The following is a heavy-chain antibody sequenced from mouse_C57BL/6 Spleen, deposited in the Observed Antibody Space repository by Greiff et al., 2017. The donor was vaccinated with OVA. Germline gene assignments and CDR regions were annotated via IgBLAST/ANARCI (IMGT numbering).Heavy chain of an antibody. CDR1: GYTFTSYT. CDR3: ARCYSNFWYFDV. V-gene: IGHV1-4*01. J-gene: IGHJ1*03. CDR2: INPSSGYT. Sequence: VQLQESGAELARPGASVKMSCKASGYTFTSYTMHWVKQRPGQGLEWIGYINPSSGYTKYNQKFKDKATLTADKSSSTAYMQLSSLTSEDSAVYYCARCYSNFWYFDVWGTGTTVTVSS. D-gene: IGHD2-5*01.